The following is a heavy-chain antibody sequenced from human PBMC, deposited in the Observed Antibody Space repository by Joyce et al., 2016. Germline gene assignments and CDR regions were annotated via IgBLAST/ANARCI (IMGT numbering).Heavy chain of an antibody. V-gene: IGHV2-5*01. D-gene: IGHD5-18*01. CDR1: GFSLSTAGVG. CDR3: ARRAAWDTARFDP. Sequence: QVTLKESGPTLVTPTQTLTLTCSFSGFSLSTAGVGVAWFRQPPGQALEWVAVVYWHDEKLDRPSLKNRRTITKDTSKNQVVLTMTNVDPVDTATYYCARRAAWDTARFDPWGQGTLVIVSS. J-gene: IGHJ5*02. CDR2: VYWHDEK.